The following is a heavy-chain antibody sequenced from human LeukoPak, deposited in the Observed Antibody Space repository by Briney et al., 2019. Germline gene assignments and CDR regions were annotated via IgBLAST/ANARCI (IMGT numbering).Heavy chain of an antibody. CDR3: AKDKYGGKRGYYFDY. D-gene: IGHD4-23*01. CDR2: ISYDGSDK. V-gene: IGHV3-30*18. CDR1: GFTFSSYG. J-gene: IGHJ4*02. Sequence: GGSLRLSCAASGFTFSSYGMHWVRQAPGKGLEWVAVISYDGSDKYYADSVKGRFTISRDNSKNTLYLQMNSLRAEDTAVYYCAKDKYGGKRGYYFDYWGQGTLVTVSS.